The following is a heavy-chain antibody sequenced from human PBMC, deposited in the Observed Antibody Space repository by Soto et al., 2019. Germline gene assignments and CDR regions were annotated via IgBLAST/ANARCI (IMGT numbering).Heavy chain of an antibody. CDR2: IDRDGSST. V-gene: IGHV3-74*01. Sequence: EVQLVESGGGLVQPGGSLRLSCAASGFTFRSYWMFWVRQAPGKGLVWVARIDRDGSSTNYADSVKGRFTISRDNAKNTLYLQLNSLRAEDTAVYYSAREDNVSSWPPLDYWGQGTLVTVSS. J-gene: IGHJ4*02. CDR1: GFTFRSYW. CDR3: AREDNVSSWPPLDY. D-gene: IGHD6-6*01.